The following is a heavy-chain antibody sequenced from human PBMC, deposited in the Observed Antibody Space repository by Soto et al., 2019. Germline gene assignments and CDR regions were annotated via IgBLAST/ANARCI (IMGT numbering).Heavy chain of an antibody. J-gene: IGHJ4*02. CDR1: GYTFTSYA. CDR2: INAGNGNT. D-gene: IGHD3-3*01. CDR3: ARGSRFLEWLLSDFDY. Sequence: ASVKVSCKASGYTFTSYAMHWVRQAPGQRLEWMGWINAGNGNTKYSQKFQGRVTITRDTSASTAYMELSSLRSEDTAMYYCARGSRFLEWLLSDFDYWGQGTLVTVSS. V-gene: IGHV1-3*01.